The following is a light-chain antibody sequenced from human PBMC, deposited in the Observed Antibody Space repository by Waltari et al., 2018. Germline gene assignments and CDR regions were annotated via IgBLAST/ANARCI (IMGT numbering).Light chain of an antibody. Sequence: EIMMTQSPATLSVSPGERATLSCRASQSVRSNLAWYQRKPGQAPRLLIYDASTRATGIPARFRGSGSGTEFTLTISSLQSEDFAVYYCQQYNNWPFTFGGGTKVEIK. CDR2: DAS. V-gene: IGKV3-15*01. CDR1: QSVRSN. J-gene: IGKJ4*01. CDR3: QQYNNWPFT.